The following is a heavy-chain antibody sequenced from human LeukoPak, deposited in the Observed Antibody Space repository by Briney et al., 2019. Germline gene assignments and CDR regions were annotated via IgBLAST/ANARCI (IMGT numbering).Heavy chain of an antibody. D-gene: IGHD3-3*01. Sequence: GGSLRLSCAASGFTFSSYWVSWVRQAPGKGLEWVANIKQDGSEKYYVDSVKGRFTISRDNAKNSLYLQMNSLRAEDTAVYYCARGGYDFWSGYYTGVTLDYWGQGTLVTVSS. CDR3: ARGGYDFWSGYYTGVTLDY. CDR1: GFTFSSYW. V-gene: IGHV3-7*03. CDR2: IKQDGSEK. J-gene: IGHJ4*02.